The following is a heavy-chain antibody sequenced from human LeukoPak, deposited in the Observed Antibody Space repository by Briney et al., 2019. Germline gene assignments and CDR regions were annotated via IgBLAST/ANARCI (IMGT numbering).Heavy chain of an antibody. D-gene: IGHD2-2*01. CDR1: GGSISSGGYY. J-gene: IGHJ6*03. CDR3: ARGKVVVVPAAMADYYYMDV. CDR2: IYYSGST. V-gene: IGHV4-31*03. Sequence: SETLSLTCTVSGGSISSGGYYWSWIRQHPGKGLEWIGYIYYSGSTYYNPSLKSRVTISVDTSKNQFPLKLSSVTAADTAVYYCARGKVVVVPAAMADYYYMDVWGKGTTVTVSS.